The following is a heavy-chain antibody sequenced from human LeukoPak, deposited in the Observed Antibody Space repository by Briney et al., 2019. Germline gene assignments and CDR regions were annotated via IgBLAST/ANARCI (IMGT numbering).Heavy chain of an antibody. CDR2: ITHSGIT. Sequence: SGTLSLTCAVYGGSFSGYYWSWIRQPPGKGLEWIGQITHSGITNYNPSLKSRVTISLDTSKNQFSPTLSSVTAADPAVYYCARRAGFGEALDFDYWGQGTLVTVSS. CDR3: ARRAGFGEALDFDY. V-gene: IGHV4-34*01. D-gene: IGHD3-10*01. CDR1: GGSFSGYY. J-gene: IGHJ4*02.